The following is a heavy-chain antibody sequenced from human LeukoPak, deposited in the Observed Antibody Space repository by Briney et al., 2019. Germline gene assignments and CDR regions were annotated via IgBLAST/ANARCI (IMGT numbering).Heavy chain of an antibody. J-gene: IGHJ3*02. Sequence: SETLSLTCAVSGGSISSSNWWSWVRQPPGKGLEWIGEIYHSGSTNYNPSLKSRVTISVDKSKNQFSLKLSSVTAADTAMYYCARSDYHNSGSHTVFDAFDIWGQGTRVTVSS. CDR3: ARSDYHNSGSHTVFDAFDI. CDR1: GGSISSSNW. CDR2: IYHSGST. D-gene: IGHD3-10*01. V-gene: IGHV4-4*02.